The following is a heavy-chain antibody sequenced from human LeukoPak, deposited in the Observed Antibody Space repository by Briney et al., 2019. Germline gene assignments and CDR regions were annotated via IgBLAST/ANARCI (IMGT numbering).Heavy chain of an antibody. J-gene: IGHJ4*02. CDR2: IYYSGST. CDR3: ARVRYGDRFDY. V-gene: IGHV4-59*01. CDR1: GGSISSYY. D-gene: IGHD4-17*01. Sequence: SETLSLTCTVSGGSISSYYWSWIRQPPGKGLEWIGYIYYSGSTNYNPSLKSRVTITVDTSKNQFPLKLSSVTAADMAVYYCARVRYGDRFDYWGQGTLVTVSS.